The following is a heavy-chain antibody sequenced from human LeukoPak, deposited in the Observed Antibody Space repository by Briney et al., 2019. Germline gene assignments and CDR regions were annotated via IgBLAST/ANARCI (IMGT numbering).Heavy chain of an antibody. V-gene: IGHV3-30*02. CDR1: GFTFSSYG. Sequence: PGGSLRLSCAASGFTFSSYGMHWVRQAPGKGLEWVAFIRYDGSNKYYADSVKGRFTISRDNSKNTLYLQMNSLRAEDTAVYYCAKDGDCSSTSCYTLTYYYYYMDVWGKGTTVTVSS. D-gene: IGHD2-2*02. CDR3: AKDGDCSSTSCYTLTYYYYYMDV. J-gene: IGHJ6*03. CDR2: IRYDGSNK.